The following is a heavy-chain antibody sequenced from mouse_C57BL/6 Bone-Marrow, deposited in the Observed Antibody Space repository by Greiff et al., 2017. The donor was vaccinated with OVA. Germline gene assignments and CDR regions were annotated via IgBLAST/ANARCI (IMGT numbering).Heavy chain of an antibody. CDR2: IDPENGDT. Sequence: VQLQQSGAELVRPGASVKLSCTASGFNIKDDYMHWVKQRPEQGLEWIGWIDPENGDTEYASKFQGKATITADTSSNTAYLQLSSLTSEDTAVYYCTTGDYYGYYYYDYWGQGTTLTVSS. CDR1: GFNIKDDY. J-gene: IGHJ2*01. V-gene: IGHV14-4*01. CDR3: TTGDYYGYYYYDY. D-gene: IGHD1-2*01.